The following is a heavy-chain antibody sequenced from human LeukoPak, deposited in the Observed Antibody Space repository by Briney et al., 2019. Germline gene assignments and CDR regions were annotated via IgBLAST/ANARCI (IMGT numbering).Heavy chain of an antibody. V-gene: IGHV4-59*01. CDR2: ISDSGST. CDR3: ASGRGGYNPGY. J-gene: IGHJ4*02. CDR1: GVSMNSYH. D-gene: IGHD5-24*01. Sequence: SETLSLTCTVSGVSMNSYHWSWIRQPPGKGLEWIGYISDSGSTNYNPSLRSRVTISEGTSMNEFSLKLSSVTAADTAVYYFASGRGGYNPGYWGQGTLVTVSS.